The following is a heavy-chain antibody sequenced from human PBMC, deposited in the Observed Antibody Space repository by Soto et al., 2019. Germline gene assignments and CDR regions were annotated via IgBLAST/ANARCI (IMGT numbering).Heavy chain of an antibody. D-gene: IGHD1-7*01. J-gene: IGHJ4*02. CDR3: AAFARQELIEEGFGY. Sequence: GSLRLSCAASGFTFSSYGMHWVRQAPGKGLEWVAVIWYDGSNKYYADSVKGRFTISRDNSKNTLYLQMNSLRAEDTAVYYCAAFARQELIEEGFGYWGQGTLVTVSS. CDR2: IWYDGSNK. CDR1: GFTFSSYG. V-gene: IGHV3-33*01.